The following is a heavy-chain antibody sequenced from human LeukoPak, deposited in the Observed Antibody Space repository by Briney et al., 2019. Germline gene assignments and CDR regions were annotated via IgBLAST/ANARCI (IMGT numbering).Heavy chain of an antibody. CDR1: GFTFDDYA. D-gene: IGHD6-13*01. V-gene: IGHV3-9*01. J-gene: IGHJ4*02. CDR3: AKGATSSSWYPDY. CDR2: ISWNSGSI. Sequence: AGGSLRLSCAASGFTFDDYAMHWVRQAPGKGLEWVSGISWNSGSIGYADSVKGRFTISRGNAKNSLYLQMNSLRAEDTALYYCAKGATSSSWYPDYWGQGTLVTVSS.